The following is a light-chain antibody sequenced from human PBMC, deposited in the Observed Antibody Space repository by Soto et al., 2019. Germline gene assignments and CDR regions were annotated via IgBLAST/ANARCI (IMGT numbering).Light chain of an antibody. CDR2: DAS. Sequence: DIVLTQSPDTLSLSPGDRATLSCRASQSVSGYLGWYQQKPGQAPRLLIYDASTRAYGVPARFRGSGSGTKVTLPIASLEPDDFAVYYCQQRSNWPYLTFGGGTRV. J-gene: IGKJ4*01. CDR1: QSVSGY. V-gene: IGKV3-11*01. CDR3: QQRSNWPYLT.